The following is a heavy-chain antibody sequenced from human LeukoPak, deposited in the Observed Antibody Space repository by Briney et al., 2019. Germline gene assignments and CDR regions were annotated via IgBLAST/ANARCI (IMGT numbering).Heavy chain of an antibody. Sequence: ASVKVSCKASGYTFTSYGISWVRQAPGQGLEWMGWISAYNGNTNYAQKLQGSVTMARDTSISTAYMELSRLRSDDTAVYYCARDVTGTLGGWGQGTLVTVSS. CDR1: GYTFTSYG. CDR2: ISAYNGNT. J-gene: IGHJ4*02. CDR3: ARDVTGTLGG. V-gene: IGHV1-18*04. D-gene: IGHD1-20*01.